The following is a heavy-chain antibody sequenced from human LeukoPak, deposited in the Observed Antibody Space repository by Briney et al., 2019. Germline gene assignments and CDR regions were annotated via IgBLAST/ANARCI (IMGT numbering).Heavy chain of an antibody. CDR1: GFTFSSYE. D-gene: IGHD3-22*01. CDR3: ARRSGFYNYFDF. J-gene: IGHJ4*02. Sequence: PPGGSVRLSCAASGFTFSSYEMNWVRQAPGKGLEWVSYISSSGSTIYYADSVKGRFTISRDNAKNSLYLQMNSLRAEDTAVYYCARRSGFYNYFDFWGQGTLVTVSS. CDR2: ISSSGSTI. V-gene: IGHV3-48*03.